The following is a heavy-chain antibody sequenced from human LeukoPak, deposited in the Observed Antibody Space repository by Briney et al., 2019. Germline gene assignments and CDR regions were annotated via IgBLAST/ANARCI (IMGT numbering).Heavy chain of an antibody. Sequence: GGSLRLSCAASGFTFNNYAMSWVRQAPGKGLEWVSTINHNGGRTYYADSLEGRFAISRDNSKNTLFLQMHSLRAEDTAVYYCAKADRVASAATLDYWGQGTLVTVSS. CDR2: INHNGGRT. CDR1: GFTFNNYA. J-gene: IGHJ4*02. V-gene: IGHV3-23*01. CDR3: AKADRVASAATLDY. D-gene: IGHD2-15*01.